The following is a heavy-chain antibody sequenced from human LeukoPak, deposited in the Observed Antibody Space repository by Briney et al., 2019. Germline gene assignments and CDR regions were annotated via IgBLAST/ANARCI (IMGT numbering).Heavy chain of an antibody. CDR3: ATTTPYSGSYYAGFRY. CDR2: IKSKTDGGTT. J-gene: IGHJ4*02. D-gene: IGHD1-26*01. Sequence: GGSLRLSCAASGFTFSNAWMSWVRQAPGKGLEWVGRIKSKTDGGTTDYAAPVKGRFTISRDDSKNTLYLQMNSLRAEDTAVYYCATTTPYSGSYYAGFRYWGQGTLVTVSS. V-gene: IGHV3-15*01. CDR1: GFTFSNAW.